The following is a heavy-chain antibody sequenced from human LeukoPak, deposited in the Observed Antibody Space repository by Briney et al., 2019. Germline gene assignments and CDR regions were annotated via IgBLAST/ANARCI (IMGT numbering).Heavy chain of an antibody. Sequence: ASVKVSCKASGYTFTSYDINWVRQATGQGLEWMGWMNPNSGNTGYAQKFQGRVTMTRDTSISTAYMELSRLRSDDTAVYYCAREGYCSGGSCYMVYNWFDPWGQGTLVTVSS. CDR1: GYTFTSYD. CDR2: MNPNSGNT. CDR3: AREGYCSGGSCYMVYNWFDP. V-gene: IGHV1-8*01. D-gene: IGHD2-15*01. J-gene: IGHJ5*02.